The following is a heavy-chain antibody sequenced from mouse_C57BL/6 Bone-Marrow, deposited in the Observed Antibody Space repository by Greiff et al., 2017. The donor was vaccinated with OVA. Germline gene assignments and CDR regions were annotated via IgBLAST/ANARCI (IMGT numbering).Heavy chain of an antibody. CDR1: GYTFTSYD. CDR2: IYPRDGST. Sequence: VKLMESGPELVKPGASVKLSCKASGYTFTSYDINWVKQRPGQGLEWIGWIYPRDGSTKYNEKFKGKATLTVDTSSSTAYMERHSLTSEDSAVYFCARCGYDGYFDVWGTGTTVTVSS. CDR3: ARCGYDGYFDV. D-gene: IGHD2-2*01. J-gene: IGHJ1*03. V-gene: IGHV1-85*01.